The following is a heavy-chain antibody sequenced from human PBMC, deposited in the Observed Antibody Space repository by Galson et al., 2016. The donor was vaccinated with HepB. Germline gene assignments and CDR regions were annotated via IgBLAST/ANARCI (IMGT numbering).Heavy chain of an antibody. J-gene: IGHJ6*02. V-gene: IGHV3-7*03. CDR1: GFTFSSYW. CDR3: VRDFGFGSSWGRGFHSYYYGLDV. D-gene: IGHD6-13*01. Sequence: SLRLSCAASGFTFSSYWMTWVRQASGKGLEWVATTKQDGSEKYYVDSVEGRFTISRDNAKNSLFLQMNSLRAEDTAVYYCVRDFGFGSSWGRGFHSYYYGLDVWGQGTTVTVSS. CDR2: TKQDGSEK.